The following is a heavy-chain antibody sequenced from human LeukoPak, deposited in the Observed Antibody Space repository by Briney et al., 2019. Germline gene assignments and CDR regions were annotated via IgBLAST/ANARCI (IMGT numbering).Heavy chain of an antibody. D-gene: IGHD6-13*01. CDR3: AKDHVGTWSALDY. V-gene: IGHV3-30*02. Sequence: GGSLRLSCAASGFTFSSYGMHWVRQAPGKGLEWVAFIRYDGSDKYYADSVKGRFILSRDNSRNTLSLEMNSLRAEDTAVYHCAKDHVGTWSALDYWGQGTLVTVSS. CDR1: GFTFSSYG. J-gene: IGHJ4*02. CDR2: IRYDGSDK.